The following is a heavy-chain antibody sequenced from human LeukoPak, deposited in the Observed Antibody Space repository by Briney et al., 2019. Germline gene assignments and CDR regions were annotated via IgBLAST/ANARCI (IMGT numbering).Heavy chain of an antibody. CDR2: MNPNSGNT. CDR3: ARSSADYGASLIDD. CDR1: GYTFTSYD. D-gene: IGHD4-17*01. Sequence: ASVKVSCRASGYTFTSYDVSWVRLATGQGLEWMRWMNPNSGNTGYAQKFQGRVTMTRNTSISTAYMELSSLRSEDTAVYYCARSSADYGASLIDDSGQGTLVTVSS. V-gene: IGHV1-8*01. J-gene: IGHJ4*02.